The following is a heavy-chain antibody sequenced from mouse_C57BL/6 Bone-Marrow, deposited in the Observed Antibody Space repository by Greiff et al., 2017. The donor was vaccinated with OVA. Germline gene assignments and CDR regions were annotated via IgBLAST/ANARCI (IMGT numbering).Heavy chain of an antibody. CDR3: ARHALYYDYDGFAY. CDR1: GFTFSDYY. J-gene: IGHJ3*01. V-gene: IGHV5-12*01. D-gene: IGHD2-4*01. CDR2: ISNGGGST. Sequence: EVKLEESGGGLVQPGGSLKLSCAASGFTFSDYYMYWVRQTPEKRLEWVAYISNGGGSTYYPDTVKGRFTISRDNAKNTLYLQMSRLKSEDTAMYYCARHALYYDYDGFAYWGQGTLVTVSA.